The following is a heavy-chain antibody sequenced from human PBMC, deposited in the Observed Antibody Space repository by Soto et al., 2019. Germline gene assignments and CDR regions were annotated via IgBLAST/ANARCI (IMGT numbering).Heavy chain of an antibody. CDR2: IYWNDDK. CDR3: ARKQWLASPHLYNWFDP. CDR1: GFSLSTSGVG. J-gene: IGHJ5*02. D-gene: IGHD6-19*01. Sequence: QITLKESGPTLVMPTQILTLTCTFSGFSLSTSGVGVGWIRQPPGKALEWLALIYWNDDKRYSPSLKSRLTITKDTSKNQVVLTMTNMDPVDTATYYCARKQWLASPHLYNWFDPWGQGTLVTVSS. V-gene: IGHV2-5*01.